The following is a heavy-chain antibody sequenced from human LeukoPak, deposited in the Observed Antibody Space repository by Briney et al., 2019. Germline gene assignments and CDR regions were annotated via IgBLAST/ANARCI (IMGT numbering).Heavy chain of an antibody. D-gene: IGHD3-10*01. CDR1: GYSISSGYY. CDR2: IYHSGST. CDR3: ARGSITMVRGVPDY. Sequence: PSETLSLTCAVSGYSISSGYYWGWIRQPPGKGLEWIGSIYHSGSTYYNPSLKSRVTISVDTSKNQFSLKLSSVTAADTAVYYCARGSITMVRGVPDYWGQGTLVTVFS. J-gene: IGHJ4*02. V-gene: IGHV4-38-2*01.